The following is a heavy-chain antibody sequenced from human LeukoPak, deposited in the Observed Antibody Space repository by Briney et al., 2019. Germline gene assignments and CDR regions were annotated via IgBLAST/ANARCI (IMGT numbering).Heavy chain of an antibody. V-gene: IGHV3-9*01. D-gene: IGHD6-13*01. CDR1: GFTFDDYA. CDR2: ISCNSGSI. J-gene: IGHJ4*02. CDR3: AKDIGQQLFPGIDY. Sequence: PGRSLRLSCAASGFTFDDYAMHWVRQAPGKGLEWVSGISCNSGSIDYADSVKGRFTISRDNAKNTLYLQMNSLRAEDTALYYCAKDIGQQLFPGIDYWGQGTLVTVSS.